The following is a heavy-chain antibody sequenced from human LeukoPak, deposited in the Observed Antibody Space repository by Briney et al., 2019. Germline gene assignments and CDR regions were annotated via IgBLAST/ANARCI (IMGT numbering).Heavy chain of an antibody. CDR3: ARGPFTSISRYFDY. Sequence: GGSLRLSCAASGFTFSSYSMNWVRQAPGKGLEWVSYISSSSSTKYYADSVKGRFTISRDNAKNSLFLLMNSLRAEDTAVYYCARGPFTSISRYFDYWGQGTLVTVSS. D-gene: IGHD2-2*01. V-gene: IGHV3-48*01. CDR1: GFTFSSYS. CDR2: ISSSSSTK. J-gene: IGHJ4*02.